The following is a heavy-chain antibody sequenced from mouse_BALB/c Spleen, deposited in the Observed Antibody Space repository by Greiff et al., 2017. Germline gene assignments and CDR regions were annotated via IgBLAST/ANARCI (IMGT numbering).Heavy chain of an antibody. CDR1: GYSITSDYA. CDR2: ISYSGST. D-gene: IGHD1-1*01. V-gene: IGHV3-2*02. Sequence: EVKLMESGPGLVKPSHSLSLTCTVTGYSITSDYAWNWIRQFPGNKLEWMGYISYSGSTSYNPSLKSRISITRDTSKNQFFLQLNSVTTEDTATYYCARGIYYYGNWYFDVWGAGTTVTVSS. J-gene: IGHJ1*01. CDR3: ARGIYYYGNWYFDV.